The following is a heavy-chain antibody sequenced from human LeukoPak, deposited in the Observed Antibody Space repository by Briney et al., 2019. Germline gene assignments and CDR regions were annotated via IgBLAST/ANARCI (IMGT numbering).Heavy chain of an antibody. CDR2: TYYRSKWYN. CDR3: TRGWLRSGFDF. J-gene: IGHJ4*02. V-gene: IGHV6-1*01. D-gene: IGHD5-12*01. Sequence: SQTLSLTCAISGDSVSGDSGAWNWIRQSRSRGLEWLGRTYYRSKWYNDYAVSVKSRITINPDTSKNQLSPQLNSVTPEDSAIYYCTRGWLRSGFDFWGQGTLVTVSS. CDR1: GDSVSGDSGA.